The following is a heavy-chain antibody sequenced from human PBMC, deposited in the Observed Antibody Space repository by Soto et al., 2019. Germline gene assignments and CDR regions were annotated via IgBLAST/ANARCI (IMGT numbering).Heavy chain of an antibody. V-gene: IGHV3-23*01. D-gene: IGHD3-9*01. CDR2: VSSGGDPT. Sequence: EVQLLDSGGDLVQPGGSLRLSCAASGFNFTRYALTWVRQAPGKGLEWVSSVSSGGDPTYYAKPGRGRFSISRNTSKNIVHLQMNSLRTDDTAIYNCARDRDTTVSGLVGCGDPCGQGTLVIVSS. J-gene: IGHJ5*02. CDR1: GFNFTRYA. CDR3: ARDRDTTVSGLVGCGDP.